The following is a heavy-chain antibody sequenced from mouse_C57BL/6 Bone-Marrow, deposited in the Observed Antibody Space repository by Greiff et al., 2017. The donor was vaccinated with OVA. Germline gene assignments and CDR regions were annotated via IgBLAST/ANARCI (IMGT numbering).Heavy chain of an antibody. CDR1: GFTFSDYY. V-gene: IGHV5-12*01. J-gene: IGHJ3*01. D-gene: IGHD1-1*01. CDR3: ARFTTVEGCFAY. Sequence: EVKVVESGGGLVQPGGSLKLSCAASGFTFSDYYMYWVRQTPEKRLEWVAYISNGGGSTYYPDTVKGRFTISRDNAKNTLYLQMSRLKSEDTAMDYCARFTTVEGCFAYWGQGTLVTVSA. CDR2: ISNGGGST.